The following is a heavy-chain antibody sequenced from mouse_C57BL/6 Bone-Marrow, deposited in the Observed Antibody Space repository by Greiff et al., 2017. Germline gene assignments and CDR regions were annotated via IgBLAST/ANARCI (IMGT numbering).Heavy chain of an antibody. D-gene: IGHD2-5*01. CDR2: IHPNSGST. CDR1: GYTFTSYW. V-gene: IGHV1-64*01. J-gene: IGHJ3*01. Sequence: VQLQQPGAELVKPGASVKLSCKASGYTFTSYWMHWVKQRPGQGLEWIGMIHPNSGSTNYNEKFKSKATLTVDKSSSTAYMQLSSLTSEDSAVYYCARTYYRNYVGGGAYWGQGTLVTVSA. CDR3: ARTYYRNYVGGGAY.